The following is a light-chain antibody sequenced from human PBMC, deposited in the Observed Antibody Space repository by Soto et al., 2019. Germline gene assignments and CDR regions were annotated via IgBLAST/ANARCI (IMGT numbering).Light chain of an antibody. J-gene: IGKJ2*01. CDR3: LQHESYPYT. V-gene: IGKV1-17*03. Sequence: DIQMTQSPSAMSASVGDRVTVTCRASQGINNFLVWFQQKPGKAPKRLIYGASRLQNGVPSRSSGSGSGTEYTLTIISLQPEDFATYYCLQHESYPYTSGQGTKLDIK. CDR2: GAS. CDR1: QGINNF.